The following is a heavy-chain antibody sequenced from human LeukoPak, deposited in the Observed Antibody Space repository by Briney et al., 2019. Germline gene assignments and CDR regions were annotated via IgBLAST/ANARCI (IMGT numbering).Heavy chain of an antibody. D-gene: IGHD6-13*01. J-gene: IGHJ6*03. CDR1: GYTFTSYG. V-gene: IGHV1-2*02. CDR2: INPKRGDT. Sequence: ASVKVSCKASGYTFTSYGISWVRQAPGQGLEWMGWINPKRGDTNYAQKFQGRVTMTRDTSISTVYMELSRLRSDDTAVYYCARDSAAAAGPYYYYYMDVWGKGTTVTVSS. CDR3: ARDSAAAAGPYYYYYMDV.